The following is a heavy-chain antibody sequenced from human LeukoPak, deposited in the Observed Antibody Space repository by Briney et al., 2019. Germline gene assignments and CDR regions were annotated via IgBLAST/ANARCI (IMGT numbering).Heavy chain of an antibody. CDR3: ARAGRFYDILTGYFNRRNRRNYYFDY. D-gene: IGHD3-9*01. V-gene: IGHV1-8*03. CDR2: MNPNSGNT. Sequence: GASVKVSCKASGGTFSSYAINWVRQATGQGLEWMGWMNPNSGNTGYAQKFQGRVTITRNTSISTAYMELSSLRSEDTAVYYCARAGRFYDILTGYFNRRNRRNYYFDYWGQGTLVTVSS. CDR1: GGTFSSYA. J-gene: IGHJ4*02.